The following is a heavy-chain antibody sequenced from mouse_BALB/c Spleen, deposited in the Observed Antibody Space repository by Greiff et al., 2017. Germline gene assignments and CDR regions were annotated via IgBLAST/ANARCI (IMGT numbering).Heavy chain of an antibody. CDR2: INPYNDGT. CDR1: GYTFTSYV. Sequence: EVHLVESGPELVKPGASVKMSCKASGYTFTSYVMHWVKQKPGQGLEWIGYINPYNDGTKYNEKFKGKATLTSDKSSSTAYMELSSLTSEDSAVYYCARESSYYGNSYYAMDYWGQGTSVTVSS. CDR3: ARESSYYGNSYYAMDY. V-gene: IGHV1-14*01. J-gene: IGHJ4*01. D-gene: IGHD2-10*01.